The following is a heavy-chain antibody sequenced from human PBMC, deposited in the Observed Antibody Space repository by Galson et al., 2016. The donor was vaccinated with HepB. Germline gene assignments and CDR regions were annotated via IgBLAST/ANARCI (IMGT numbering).Heavy chain of an antibody. V-gene: IGHV3-7*03. J-gene: IGHJ1*01. CDR1: GFTFSSFW. D-gene: IGHD6-19*01. CDR3: ARYGDEAGWNFQH. Sequence: SLRLSCAASGFTFSSFWMNWVRRAPGKGLEWVASIKEDGSKTSYVDSVKGRFTISRDNVENSLYLQMNSLRAEDTAVYYCARYGDEAGWNFQHWGQGTLVTVSS. CDR2: IKEDGSKT.